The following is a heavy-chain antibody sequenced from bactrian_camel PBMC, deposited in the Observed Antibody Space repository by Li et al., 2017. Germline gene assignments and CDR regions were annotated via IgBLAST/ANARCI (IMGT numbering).Heavy chain of an antibody. Sequence: VQLVESGGGPVQAGGSLRLSCTVSVYFASSYCIAWFRQAPGKEREGVAVFYTGSDKTYYADSVQGRFTLSDGDGANKMWLQMNDLKPEDTAMYYCAATDIFTDYGEWDEYEYTYWGQGTQVTVSS. CDR1: VYFASSYC. D-gene: IGHD4*01. CDR3: AATDIFTDYGEWDEYEYTY. J-gene: IGHJ4*01. CDR2: FYTGSDKT. V-gene: IGHV3S1*01.